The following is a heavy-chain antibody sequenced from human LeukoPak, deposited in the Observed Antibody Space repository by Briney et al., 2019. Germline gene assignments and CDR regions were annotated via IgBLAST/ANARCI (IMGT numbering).Heavy chain of an antibody. CDR3: AKVPYSDYGSGRPPFMDV. CDR1: GFIFSSYA. J-gene: IGHJ6*02. Sequence: GGSLRLSCAASGFIFSSYAMSWVRQAPGKGLDRVSTIDYSGAYTYHADSVKGRFTISRDNSKNTLYMQMNSLRAEDTAIYYCAKVPYSDYGSGRPPFMDVWGQGPTVAVS. CDR2: IDYSGAYT. D-gene: IGHD3-10*01. V-gene: IGHV3-23*01.